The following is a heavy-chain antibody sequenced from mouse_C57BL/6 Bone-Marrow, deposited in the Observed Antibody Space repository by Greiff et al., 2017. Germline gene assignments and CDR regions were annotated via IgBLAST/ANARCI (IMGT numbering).Heavy chain of an antibody. CDR1: GFTFSDYY. Sequence: EVHLVESGGGLVQPGGSLKLSCAASGFTFSDYYMYWVRQTPEKRLEWVAYISNGGGSTYYPDTVKGRFTISRDNAKNTLYLQMSRLKSEDTAMYYCARQDGYCYFDYWGQGTTLTVSS. CDR2: ISNGGGST. CDR3: ARQDGYCYFDY. J-gene: IGHJ2*01. V-gene: IGHV5-12*01. D-gene: IGHD2-3*01.